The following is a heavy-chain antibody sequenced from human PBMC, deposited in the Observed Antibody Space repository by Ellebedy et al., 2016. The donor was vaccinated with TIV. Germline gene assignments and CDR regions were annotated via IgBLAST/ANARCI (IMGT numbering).Heavy chain of an antibody. CDR1: GFTLSTYW. CDR3: ARTYYYDSKDYFDY. CDR2: INRDGSST. D-gene: IGHD3-22*01. V-gene: IGHV3-74*01. J-gene: IGHJ4*02. Sequence: GGSLRLXXAASGFTLSTYWMHWVRQAPGKGLVWVSRINRDGSSTRYADSVKGRFTISRDNAKNTLYMQMNSLRAEDTAVYYCARTYYYDSKDYFDYWGQGALVTVSS.